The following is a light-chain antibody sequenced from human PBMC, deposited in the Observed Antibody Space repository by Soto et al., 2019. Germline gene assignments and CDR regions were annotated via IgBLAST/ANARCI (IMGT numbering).Light chain of an antibody. Sequence: QSVLTQPPSASGSPGQSVTIPCTGTSSDVGGYDHVSWYQQHPGKAPKLMIYEVTKRPAGVPDRFSGSKSGNTASLTVSGLQAEDETDYFCSLYSSNGSLIFGPGTKVTVL. J-gene: IGLJ1*01. CDR3: SLYSSNGSLI. CDR2: EVT. CDR1: SSDVGGYDH. V-gene: IGLV2-8*01.